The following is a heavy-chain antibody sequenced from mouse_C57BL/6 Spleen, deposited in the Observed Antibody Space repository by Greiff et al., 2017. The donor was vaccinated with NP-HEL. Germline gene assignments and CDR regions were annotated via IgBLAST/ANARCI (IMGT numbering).Heavy chain of an antibody. D-gene: IGHD1-1*01. Sequence: QVQLQQPGAELVRPGSSVKLSCKASGYTFTSYWMHWVKQRPIQGLEWIGNIDPSDSETHYNQKFKDKATLTVDKSSSTASMQLSSLTSEDSAVDDCARNYGSRHWYFEDWGTGTTVTVAS. J-gene: IGHJ1*03. CDR2: IDPSDSET. V-gene: IGHV1-52*01. CDR1: GYTFTSYW. CDR3: ARNYGSRHWYFED.